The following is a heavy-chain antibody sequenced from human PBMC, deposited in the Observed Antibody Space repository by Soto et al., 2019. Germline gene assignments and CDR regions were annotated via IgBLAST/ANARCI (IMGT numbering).Heavy chain of an antibody. V-gene: IGHV3-15*01. CDR3: LTDPYYDFWSGYHFDY. CDR1: GFTFSKAW. Sequence: PGGSLRLSCVASGFTFSKAWMSWVRLTPGKGLEWVGRIRNKTDGGTTDYPAPVKGRFSVSRDDSGNTLFLQMNSLKTEDTAVYYCLTDPYYDFWSGYHFDYWGRGTVVTVS. J-gene: IGHJ4*01. CDR2: IRNKTDGGTT. D-gene: IGHD3-3*01.